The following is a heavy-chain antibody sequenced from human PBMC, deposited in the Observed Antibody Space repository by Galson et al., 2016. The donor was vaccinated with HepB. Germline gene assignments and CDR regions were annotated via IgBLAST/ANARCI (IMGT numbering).Heavy chain of an antibody. CDR3: AKGRWDFDS. CDR2: ISYDGKSE. CDR1: GFTFSTYG. J-gene: IGHJ4*02. D-gene: IGHD5-24*01. V-gene: IGHV3-30*18. Sequence: SLRLSCAAFGFTFSTYGMHWVRQAPGKGLEWVALISYDGKSEPYADSVKGRVTISRDNSKNTLYLQMHSLRGEDTAVYYCAKGRWDFDSWGQGTLVTVSS.